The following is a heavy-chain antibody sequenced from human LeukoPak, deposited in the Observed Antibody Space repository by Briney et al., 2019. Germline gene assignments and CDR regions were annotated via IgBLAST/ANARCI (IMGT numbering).Heavy chain of an antibody. D-gene: IGHD4/OR15-4a*01. J-gene: IGHJ3*02. V-gene: IGHV4-61*02. Sequence: SETLSLTCTVSGGSISSGSYYWSWIRQPAGKGLEWIGRIYTSGSTNYNPSLKSRVTISVDTSKSQLSLKLNSVTAADTAVYYCARGIMVLGSFSSFDIWGQGTLVTVSS. CDR3: ARGIMVLGSFSSFDI. CDR1: GGSISSGSYY. CDR2: IYTSGST.